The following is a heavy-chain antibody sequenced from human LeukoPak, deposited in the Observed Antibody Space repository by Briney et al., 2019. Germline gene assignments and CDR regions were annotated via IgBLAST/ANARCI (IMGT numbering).Heavy chain of an antibody. J-gene: IGHJ5*02. Sequence: TGGSLRLSCAASGFTFSSYWMHWVRQVPGKGLVWVSRIDSDGSTTSYADSVKGRFTISRDNAKNTLYLQMNSLRVEDTAMYYCTRDRLGFDPWGQGTLVTVSS. V-gene: IGHV3-74*01. CDR3: TRDRLGFDP. CDR1: GFTFSSYW. CDR2: IDSDGSTT.